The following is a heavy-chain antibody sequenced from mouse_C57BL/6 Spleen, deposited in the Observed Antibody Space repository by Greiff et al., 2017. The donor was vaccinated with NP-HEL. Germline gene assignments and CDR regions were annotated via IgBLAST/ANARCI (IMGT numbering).Heavy chain of an antibody. CDR2: INPNNGGT. D-gene: IGHD2-5*01. V-gene: IGHV1-26*01. CDR3: ATAPYYSNYGYFDY. J-gene: IGHJ2*01. CDR1: GYTFTDYY. Sequence: EVQLQQSGPELVKPGASVKISCKASGYTFTDYYMNWVKQSHGKSLEWIGDINPNNGGTSYNQKFKGKATLTVDKSSSTAYMELRSLTSEDSAVYYCATAPYYSNYGYFDYWGQGTTLTVSS.